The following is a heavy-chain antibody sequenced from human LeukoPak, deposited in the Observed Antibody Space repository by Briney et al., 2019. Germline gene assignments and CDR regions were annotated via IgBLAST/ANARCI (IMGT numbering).Heavy chain of an antibody. V-gene: IGHV4-59*01. Sequence: SETPSLTCTVSGGSISSYYWSWIRQPPGKGLEWIGYIYYSGSTTYNPSLKSRVSISVDTSKNQFSLKLSSVTAADTAVYYCARGVAGTGLGGAFDYWGQGTLVTVSS. J-gene: IGHJ4*02. D-gene: IGHD1-1*01. CDR3: ARGVAGTGLGGAFDY. CDR1: GGSISSYY. CDR2: IYYSGST.